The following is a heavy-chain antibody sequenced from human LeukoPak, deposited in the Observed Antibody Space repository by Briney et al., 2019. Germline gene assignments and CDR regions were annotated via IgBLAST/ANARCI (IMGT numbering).Heavy chain of an antibody. CDR3: AKEWQWLVLLNFDY. CDR1: GFTFSSYA. J-gene: IGHJ4*02. D-gene: IGHD6-19*01. V-gene: IGHV3-23*01. Sequence: PGGSLRLSCAASGFTFSSYAMSWVRQGPGKGLEWVSAISGSGGSTYYADSVKGRFTISRDNSKNTLYLQMNSLRAEDAAVYYCAKEWQWLVLLNFDYWGQGTLVTVSS. CDR2: ISGSGGST.